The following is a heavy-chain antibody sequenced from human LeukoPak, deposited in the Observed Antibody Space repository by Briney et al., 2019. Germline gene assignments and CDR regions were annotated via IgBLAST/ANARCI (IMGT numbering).Heavy chain of an antibody. CDR3: ARGRYFQYYYYGMDA. CDR1: GGSISSGGYY. D-gene: IGHD2/OR15-2a*01. J-gene: IGHJ6*02. CDR2: IYYSGST. Sequence: SETLSLTCTVSGGSISSGGYYWSWIRQHPGKGLEWIGYIYYSGSTYYNPSLKSRVTISVDTSKNQFSLKLSSVTAADTAVYYCARGRYFQYYYYGMDAWGQGTTVTVSS. V-gene: IGHV4-31*03.